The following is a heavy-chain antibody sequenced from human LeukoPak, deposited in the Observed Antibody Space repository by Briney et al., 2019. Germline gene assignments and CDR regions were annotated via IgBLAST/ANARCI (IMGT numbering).Heavy chain of an antibody. V-gene: IGHV3-7*01. J-gene: IGHJ4*02. CDR3: ARVYRSSSGYCFDF. D-gene: IGHD6-13*01. Sequence: PGGSLRLSCAASGFTFGSYWMSWVRQAPGKGLGWVANIKQDGSEKYYVDSVKGRFTVSRDNAKNSLYLQMNSLRAEDTAVYYCARVYRSSSGYCFDFWGQGTLVTVSS. CDR2: IKQDGSEK. CDR1: GFTFGSYW.